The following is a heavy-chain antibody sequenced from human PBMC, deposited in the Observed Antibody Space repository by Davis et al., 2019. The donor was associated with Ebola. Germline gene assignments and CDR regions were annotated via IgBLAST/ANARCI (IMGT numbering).Heavy chain of an antibody. CDR3: ARGWLRTAFDI. J-gene: IGHJ3*02. CDR1: GGSFSNYY. Sequence: PSETLSLTCAVYGGSFSNYYWSWIRQPPGKGLEWLGYIFYSGSTNYNPSLKSRVTISVDMSKNQFSLKLSSVTAADTAVYYCARGWLRTAFDIWGQGTMVTVSP. V-gene: IGHV4-59*01. CDR2: IFYSGST. D-gene: IGHD5-24*01.